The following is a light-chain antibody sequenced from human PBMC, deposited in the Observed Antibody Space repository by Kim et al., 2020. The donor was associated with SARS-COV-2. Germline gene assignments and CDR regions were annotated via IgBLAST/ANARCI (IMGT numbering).Light chain of an antibody. CDR1: QSVSRNY. V-gene: IGKV3-20*01. CDR2: GAS. Sequence: PVERATLSCRASQSVSRNYLAWYHQKPGQAPRLLIYGASSRATGIPDRFSGSGSGTDFTLTISRLEPEDFAVYYCQQYGSSPPITFGQGTRLEIK. CDR3: QQYGSSPPIT. J-gene: IGKJ5*01.